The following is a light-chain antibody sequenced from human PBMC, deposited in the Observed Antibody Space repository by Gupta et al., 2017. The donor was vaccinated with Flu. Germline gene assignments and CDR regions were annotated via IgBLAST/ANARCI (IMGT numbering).Light chain of an antibody. V-gene: IGKV3-11*01. CDR2: DTS. J-gene: IGKJ2*01. CDR1: QSVSTN. Sequence: TLSLSPGEKATLSCRASQSVSTNLGWYQQKPGRAPRLLIYDTSTRATGIPARFSGSGSGTEFTLTISSLDPDDFALYYCQHRVNGPPDATFGQGTKLEIK. CDR3: QHRVNGPPDAT.